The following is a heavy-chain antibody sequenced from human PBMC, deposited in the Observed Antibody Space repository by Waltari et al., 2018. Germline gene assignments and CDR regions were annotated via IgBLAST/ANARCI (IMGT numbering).Heavy chain of an antibody. CDR2: IIPIFGTA. D-gene: IGHD6-13*01. CDR3: ARDNPQSGYSSSWSPRYFDY. J-gene: IGHJ4*02. Sequence: QVQLVQSGAEVKKPGSSVKVSCKASGGTFSSYAISRVRQAPGQGLEWMGGIIPIFGTANYAQKFQGRVTITADESTSTAYMELSSLRSEDTAVYYCARDNPQSGYSSSWSPRYFDYWGQGTLVTVSS. V-gene: IGHV1-69*01. CDR1: GGTFSSYA.